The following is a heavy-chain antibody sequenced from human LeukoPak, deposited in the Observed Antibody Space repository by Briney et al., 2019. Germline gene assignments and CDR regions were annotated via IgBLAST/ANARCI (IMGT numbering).Heavy chain of an antibody. V-gene: IGHV4-59*01. Sequence: SETLSLTCTVSGDSISSYYCSWIRQPPGKGLEWIGYIYYSGSTSYNPSLKSRVTISLDTSNNQFSLKLRSVTAADTAVYYCAXXXXIEPYYYYYYMDVWGKGTTVTVSS. D-gene: IGHD1-14*01. J-gene: IGHJ6*03. CDR3: AXXXXIEPYYYYYYMDV. CDR2: IYYSGST. CDR1: GDSISSYY.